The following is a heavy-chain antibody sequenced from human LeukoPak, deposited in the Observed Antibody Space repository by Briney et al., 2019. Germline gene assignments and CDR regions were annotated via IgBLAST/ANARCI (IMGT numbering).Heavy chain of an antibody. CDR1: GGSISSYY. Sequence: SETLSLTCTVSGGSISSYYWSWIRQPPGKGLEWIGYIYYSGSTNYNPSLKSRVTISVDTSKNQFSLKLSPVTAADTAVYYCARTAAAGNFDYWGQGTLVTVSS. V-gene: IGHV4-59*08. J-gene: IGHJ4*02. CDR2: IYYSGST. D-gene: IGHD6-13*01. CDR3: ARTAAAGNFDY.